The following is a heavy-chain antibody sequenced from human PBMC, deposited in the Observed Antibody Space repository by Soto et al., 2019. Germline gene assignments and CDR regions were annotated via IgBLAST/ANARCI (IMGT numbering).Heavy chain of an antibody. V-gene: IGHV3-23*01. CDR2: ITSVGYT. CDR3: AKDLIDYSNSYFDY. D-gene: IGHD4-4*01. J-gene: IGHJ4*02. Sequence: GGSLRLSCATSGFSFSNYAMSWVRQAPGKGLEWVAAITSVGYTYYVDSLKGRFTISRDNSKNTLYLQMNSLRAEDTAVYYCAKDLIDYSNSYFDYWGQGTLVTFSS. CDR1: GFSFSNYA.